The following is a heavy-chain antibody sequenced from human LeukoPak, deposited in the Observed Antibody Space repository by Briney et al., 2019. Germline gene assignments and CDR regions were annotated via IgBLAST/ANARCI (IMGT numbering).Heavy chain of an antibody. J-gene: IGHJ6*03. V-gene: IGHV1-69*06. CDR3: ARSGVPGYYYYMDV. CDR2: IIPIFGTA. Sequence: SVKVSCKASGGTFISYAISWVRQAPGQGLEWMGGIIPIFGTANYAQKFQGRVTITADKSTSTAYMELSSLRSEDTAVYYCARSGVPGYYYYMDVWGKGTTVTVSS. D-gene: IGHD3-10*01. CDR1: GGTFISYA.